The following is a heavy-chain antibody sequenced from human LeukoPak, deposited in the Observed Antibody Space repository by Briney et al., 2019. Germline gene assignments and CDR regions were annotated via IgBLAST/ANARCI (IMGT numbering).Heavy chain of an antibody. V-gene: IGHV1-69*13. CDR1: GGTFSSYA. Sequence: RGASVKVSCKASGGTFSSYAISWVRQAPGQGLEWMGGIIPIFGTANYAQKFQGRVTITADESTSTAYMELSSLRSEDTAVYYCARSGGYSYDHYYYYYMDVWGKGTTVTVSS. CDR3: ARSGGYSYDHYYYYYMDV. CDR2: IIPIFGTA. J-gene: IGHJ6*03. D-gene: IGHD5-18*01.